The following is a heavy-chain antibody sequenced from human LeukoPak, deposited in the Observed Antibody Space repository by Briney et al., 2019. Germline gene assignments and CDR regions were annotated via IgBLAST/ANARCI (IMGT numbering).Heavy chain of an antibody. CDR2: ISAYNGDT. V-gene: IGHV1-18*01. CDR3: AKDWYYDSSGYYFSGGYYFDY. Sequence: ASVKVSCKASGYTFTSYGINWVRQAPGQGLEWMGWISAYNGDTNYAQKLQGRVTMTTDTSTSTAYMELRSLRSDDTAVYYCAKDWYYDSSGYYFSGGYYFDYWGQGTLVTVSS. CDR1: GYTFTSYG. D-gene: IGHD3-22*01. J-gene: IGHJ4*02.